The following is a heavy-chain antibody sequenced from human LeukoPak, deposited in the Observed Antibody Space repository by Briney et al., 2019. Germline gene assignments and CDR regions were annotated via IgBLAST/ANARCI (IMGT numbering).Heavy chain of an antibody. CDR3: ALLPGRPAQGYYYYMDV. D-gene: IGHD3-10*01. CDR2: ISSSSSTI. V-gene: IGHV3-48*01. CDR1: GFTFSTYE. J-gene: IGHJ6*03. Sequence: HPGRSLRLSCAASGFTFSTYEMNWVRQAPGKGLEWVSYISSSSSTIYYADSVKGRFTISRDNAKNSLYLQMNSLRAEDTAVYYCALLPGRPAQGYYYYMDVWGKGTTVTVSS.